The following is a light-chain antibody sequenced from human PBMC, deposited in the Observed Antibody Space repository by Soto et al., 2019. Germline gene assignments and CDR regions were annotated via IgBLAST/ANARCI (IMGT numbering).Light chain of an antibody. J-gene: IGLJ2*01. CDR1: TSNIGSDT. CDR2: RNT. CDR3: ASWDDSVDVVV. Sequence: QSVLTQPPSASGTPGQRVTISCSGSTSNIGSDTVNWYQQLPGTAPKLLIYRNTQRPSGVPDRFSGSKSGASASLAISGLQSEDEADYYCASWDDSVDVVVFGGGTELTVL. V-gene: IGLV1-44*01.